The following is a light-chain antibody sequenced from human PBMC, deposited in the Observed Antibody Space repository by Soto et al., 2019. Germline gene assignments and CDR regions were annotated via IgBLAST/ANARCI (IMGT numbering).Light chain of an antibody. CDR2: GAS. J-gene: IGKJ1*01. V-gene: IGKV3-15*01. CDR1: QSVNSN. CDR3: QQYNNWPRT. Sequence: EIVMTQSPATLSVSPGERATLSCRASQSVNSNLAWYQQNPGQAPRLLLSGASARAAGIPARFSGSGSGTEFTLTISSLQSEDFAVYYCQQYNNWPRTFGQGTKVEIK.